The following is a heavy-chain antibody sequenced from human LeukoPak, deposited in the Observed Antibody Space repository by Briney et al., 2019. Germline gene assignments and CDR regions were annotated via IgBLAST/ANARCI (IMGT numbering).Heavy chain of an antibody. CDR2: IKQDGSEK. CDR3: ARGHRIAVAGSFDY. V-gene: IGHV3-7*03. D-gene: IGHD6-19*01. Sequence: GGSLRLSCAASGFTFSSYWMSWVRQAPGKGLEWVANIKQDGSEKYYVDSVKGRFTISRDNAKNSLYLQMNSLRAEDTALYYCARGHRIAVAGSFDYWGQGTLVTVSS. J-gene: IGHJ4*02. CDR1: GFTFSSYW.